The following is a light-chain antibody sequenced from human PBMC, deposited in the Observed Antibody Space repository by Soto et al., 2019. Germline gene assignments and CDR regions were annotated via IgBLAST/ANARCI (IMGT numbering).Light chain of an antibody. J-gene: IGLJ2*01. V-gene: IGLV2-8*01. CDR3: ISYAGSNNLV. CDR1: SSDVGGYNY. Sequence: QSVLTQPPSASGSPGQSVTISCTGTSSDVGGYNYVSWYQQHPGKAPKLMIYDVTKRPSGVPDRFSGSKSGNTASLTVAGLQTDDEADYFCISYAGSNNLVFGGGTKLTVL. CDR2: DVT.